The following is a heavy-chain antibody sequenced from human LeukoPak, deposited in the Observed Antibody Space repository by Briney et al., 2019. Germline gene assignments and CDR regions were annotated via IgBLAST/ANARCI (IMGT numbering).Heavy chain of an antibody. J-gene: IGHJ3*02. D-gene: IGHD1-26*01. V-gene: IGHV3-30-3*01. CDR2: ISYDGSNK. CDR1: GFIFSSYA. CDR3: AKSLLTTASGTGRAFDI. Sequence: GGSLRLSCAASGFIFSSYAMHWVRQAPGKGLEWVAVISYDGSNKNHADSVKGRFTISRDNSKNTLYLQMNSLRAEDTAEYYCAKSLLTTASGTGRAFDIWGQGTMVTVSS.